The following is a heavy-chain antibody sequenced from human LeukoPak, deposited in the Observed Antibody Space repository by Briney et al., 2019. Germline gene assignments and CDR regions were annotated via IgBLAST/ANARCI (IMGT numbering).Heavy chain of an antibody. CDR2: IYYSGST. D-gene: IGHD3-9*01. CDR1: GGSISSYY. V-gene: IGHV4-59*01. J-gene: IGHJ4*02. Sequence: SETLSLTCAVSGGSISSYYWSWIQQPPGKGLEWIGYIYYSGSTNYNPSLKSRVTISVDTSKNQFSLKLSSVTAADTAVYYCARSKGILTGYCFDYWGQGTLVTVSS. CDR3: ARSKGILTGYCFDY.